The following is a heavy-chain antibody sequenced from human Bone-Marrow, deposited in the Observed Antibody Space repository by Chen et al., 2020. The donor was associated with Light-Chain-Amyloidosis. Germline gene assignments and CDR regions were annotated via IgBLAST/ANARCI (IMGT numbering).Heavy chain of an antibody. CDR2: IYPDDSDA. CDR3: ARRRDGYNFDY. CDR1: GYTFPNYW. Sequence: EVQLEQSGPEVKKPGESLKISCKGSGYTFPNYWIGWGRRMPGKGLEWMGVIYPDDSDARYSPSFEGQLTISDDKSITTAYLQWRGLKASDTAMYYCARRRDGYNFDYWGQGTLVTVSS. V-gene: IGHV5-51*01. D-gene: IGHD5-12*01. J-gene: IGHJ4*02.